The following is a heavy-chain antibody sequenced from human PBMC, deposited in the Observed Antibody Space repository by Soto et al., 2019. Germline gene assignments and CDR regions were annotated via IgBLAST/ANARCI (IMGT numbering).Heavy chain of an antibody. CDR1: GLTSSDYR. D-gene: IGHD5-18*01. CDR2: ISYDGSEK. V-gene: IGHV3-30*18. J-gene: IGHJ6*04. Sequence: LRLSCAASGLTSSDYRMPWVRQAPGKGLEWVALISYDGSEKHYAYSVKGRFTISRENSKNTLYLQMNNLRAEDTSLYYCAKDWDTSYYYGTEGLGNGNTVSVS. CDR3: AKDWDTSYYYGTEG.